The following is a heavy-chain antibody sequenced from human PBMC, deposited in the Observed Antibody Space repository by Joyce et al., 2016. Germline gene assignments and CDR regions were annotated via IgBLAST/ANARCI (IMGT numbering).Heavy chain of an antibody. V-gene: IGHV3-73*02. D-gene: IGHD3-3*01. CDR1: GFTLSGCS. J-gene: IGHJ6*02. CDR3: SNYDLWSGYSPSRDV. Sequence: EVQLVESGGGLVQPGGSLKLSCAVSGFTLSGCSVHWVRQGSGKGLGWVGRIRSKANGEETAYAASVKGRFSISRDDSKNTAYLQMNSLKTEDTAVYYCSNYDLWSGYSPSRDVWGQGSTVTVSS. CDR2: IRSKANGEET.